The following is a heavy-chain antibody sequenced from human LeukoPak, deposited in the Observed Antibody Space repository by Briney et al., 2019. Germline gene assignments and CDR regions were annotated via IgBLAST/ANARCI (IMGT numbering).Heavy chain of an antibody. V-gene: IGHV1-2*02. CDR2: IDPKNGDT. Sequence: ASVNVSCKTSGYTFADYYIYWVRQAPGQGLEGLGCIDPKNGDTSYAQKFQGRVPLTRDTSISSSYLDLNSLASGHTAVYYCARRISARQDLDSWGQGTLVTVSS. CDR1: GYTFADYY. CDR3: ARRISARQDLDS. D-gene: IGHD1-26*01. J-gene: IGHJ4*02.